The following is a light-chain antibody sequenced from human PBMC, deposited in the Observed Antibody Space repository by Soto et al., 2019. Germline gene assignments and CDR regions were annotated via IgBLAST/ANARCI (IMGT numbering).Light chain of an antibody. CDR3: QQFGSSPVT. CDR2: GAS. J-gene: IGKJ1*01. CDR1: QTVSSSY. V-gene: IGKV3-20*01. Sequence: EIGLTQSPGTLSLSPGERATLSCRASQTVSSSYLAWYQQKPGQAPRLLIYGASSRATGIPDRFSGSGSGTDFTLTITRLVPEDFAVYYCQQFGSSPVTFGQGTKVEI.